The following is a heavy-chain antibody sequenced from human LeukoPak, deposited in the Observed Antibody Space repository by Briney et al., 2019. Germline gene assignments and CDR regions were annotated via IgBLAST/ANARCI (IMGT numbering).Heavy chain of an antibody. CDR2: IYYTGST. J-gene: IGHJ4*02. V-gene: IGHV4-39*01. CDR3: ASSIPYTHFDY. D-gene: IGHD2-2*02. CDR1: GGSISSSSYY. Sequence: SETLSLTCTVSGGSISSSSYYWGWIRQPPGKGLVWIGSIYYTGSTYYNPSLKSRVTISVDTSKNQFSLKLSSVTAADTAVYYCASSIPYTHFDYWGQGTLVTVSS.